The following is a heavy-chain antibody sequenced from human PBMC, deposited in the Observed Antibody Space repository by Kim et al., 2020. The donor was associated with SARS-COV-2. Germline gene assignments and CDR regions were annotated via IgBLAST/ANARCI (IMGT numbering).Heavy chain of an antibody. CDR3: AKDIGYYGSGGMDV. CDR1: VFTFGDYA. J-gene: IGHJ6*03. V-gene: IGHV3-9*01. D-gene: IGHD3-10*01. CDR2: ISWNSGNI. Sequence: GGSLRLSCAASVFTFGDYAMHWVRQVPGKGLEWVSGISWNSGNIGYADSVKGRFTISRDNAKNSLYLQMNSLRAEDTALYYCAKDIGYYGSGGMDVWGKGTTVTVSS.